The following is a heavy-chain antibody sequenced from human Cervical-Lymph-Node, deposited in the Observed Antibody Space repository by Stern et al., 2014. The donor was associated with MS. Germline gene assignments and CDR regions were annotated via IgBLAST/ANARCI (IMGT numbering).Heavy chain of an antibody. V-gene: IGHV1-24*01. CDR2: FDPEHCEA. J-gene: IGHJ6*02. CDR3: ATHRGRVTYYYGMDV. D-gene: IGHD2-21*02. CDR1: GYTLSEIS. Sequence: QMKLVQSGAEVKKPGASVKVSCKVSGYTLSEISMHWVRQAPGNGLEWMGGFDPEHCEARYAQKYQVRVTMAKDRSTDTAYMELSSLRSEDTAVYYCATHRGRVTYYYGMDVWGQGTTVTVSS.